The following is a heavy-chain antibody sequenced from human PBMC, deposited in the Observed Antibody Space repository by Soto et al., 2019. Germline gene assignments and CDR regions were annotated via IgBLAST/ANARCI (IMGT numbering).Heavy chain of an antibody. CDR2: IYWNDDK. Sequence: SGPTLVNPTPTLTMTCTFSGFSLSTSGVGVGWIRQPPGKALEWLALIYWNDDKRYSPSLKSRLTITKDTSKNQVVLTMTNMDPVDTATYYCAHSLVSSSLPKTPTFWDYWGQGTLVTVSS. V-gene: IGHV2-5*01. CDR3: AHSLVSSSLPKTPTFWDY. J-gene: IGHJ4*02. CDR1: GFSLSTSGVG. D-gene: IGHD6-6*01.